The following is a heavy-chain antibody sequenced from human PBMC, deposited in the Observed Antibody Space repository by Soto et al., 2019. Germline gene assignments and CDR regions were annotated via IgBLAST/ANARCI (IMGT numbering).Heavy chain of an antibody. CDR3: ASQRAAARPGGIDY. D-gene: IGHD6-6*01. Sequence: QVQLVQSGAEVKKPGSSVKVSCKASGGTFSSYTISWVRQAPGQGLEWMGRIIPILGIANYAQKFQGSVTITADKSTSTAYMELSSLRSEDTAVYYCASQRAAARPGGIDYWGQGTLVTVSS. V-gene: IGHV1-69*02. CDR2: IIPILGIA. J-gene: IGHJ4*02. CDR1: GGTFSSYT.